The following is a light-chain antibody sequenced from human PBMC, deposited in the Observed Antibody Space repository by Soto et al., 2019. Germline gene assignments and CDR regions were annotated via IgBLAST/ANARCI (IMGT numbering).Light chain of an antibody. J-gene: IGKJ1*01. V-gene: IGKV3-11*01. CDR3: QHYNSYSEA. Sequence: EIVLTQSPATLSLSPGERATLSCMASQSVSSYLAWYQQKPGQAPRLLIYDASNRATGIPARFSGSGSGTDFTLTISSLEPEDFAVYYCQHYNSYSEAFGQGTKVDIK. CDR1: QSVSSY. CDR2: DAS.